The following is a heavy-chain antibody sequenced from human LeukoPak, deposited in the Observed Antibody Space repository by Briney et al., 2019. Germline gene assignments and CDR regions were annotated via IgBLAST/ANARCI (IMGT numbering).Heavy chain of an antibody. J-gene: IGHJ3*02. CDR3: ARDLGYCSSTSCYRGAFDI. CDR2: INPNSGGT. D-gene: IGHD2-2*02. V-gene: IGHV1-2*02. CDR1: GYTFTGYY. Sequence: ASVKVSCKASGYTFTGYYMHWVRQAPGQGLEWMGWINPNSGGTNYAQKFQGRVTMTRGTSISTAYMELSRLRSDDTAVYYCARDLGYCSSTSCYRGAFDIWGQGTMVTVSS.